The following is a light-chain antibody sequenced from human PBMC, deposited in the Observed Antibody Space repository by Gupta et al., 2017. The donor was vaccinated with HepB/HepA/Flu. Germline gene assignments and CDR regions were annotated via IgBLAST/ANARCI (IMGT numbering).Light chain of an antibody. CDR3: HQYDSTPFT. Sequence: EVVLTQSPATLSLSPGERATLSCSASQDIRITYLAWYQEKPGQAPRPLIYGASNRATGTPVRFSGSGSGTGFTLTISRLEPEDFAGYYCHQYDSTPFTFGQGTRLEIK. CDR2: GAS. J-gene: IGKJ5*01. CDR1: QDIRITY. V-gene: IGKV3-20*01.